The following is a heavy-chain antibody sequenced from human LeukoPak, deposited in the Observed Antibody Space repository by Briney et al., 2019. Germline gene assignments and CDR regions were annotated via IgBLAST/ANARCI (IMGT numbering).Heavy chain of an antibody. Sequence: ASVKVSCKTSGGTFSTYAITWVRQTPGQGLEWMGGIIPMFGTANYAQKFQDRVTITADKSTSTAYMELSSLRSEDTAVYYCAVQTITVTTPDFDYWGQGTLVTVSS. V-gene: IGHV1-69*06. J-gene: IGHJ4*02. D-gene: IGHD4-17*01. CDR2: IIPMFGTA. CDR3: AVQTITVTTPDFDY. CDR1: GGTFSTYA.